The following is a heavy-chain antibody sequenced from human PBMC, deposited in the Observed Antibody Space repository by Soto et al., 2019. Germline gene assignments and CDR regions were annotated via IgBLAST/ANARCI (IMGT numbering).Heavy chain of an antibody. V-gene: IGHV4-39*01. J-gene: IGHJ4*02. Sequence: SETLSLTCTVSGCSISSSSYYWGWIRQPPGKGLEWIGSIYYSGSTYYNPSLKSRVTISVDTSKNQFSLELSSVTAADTAVYYCARHYYDSSGYYPIDYWGQGTLVTVS. D-gene: IGHD3-22*01. CDR1: GCSISSSSYY. CDR2: IYYSGST. CDR3: ARHYYDSSGYYPIDY.